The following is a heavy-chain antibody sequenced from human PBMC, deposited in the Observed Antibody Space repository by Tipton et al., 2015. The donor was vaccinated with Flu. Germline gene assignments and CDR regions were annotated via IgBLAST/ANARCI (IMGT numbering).Heavy chain of an antibody. CDR3: ARDLGDSSPGY. J-gene: IGHJ4*02. CDR1: GGSISSSSYY. Sequence: TLSLTCTVSGGSISSSSYYWGWIRQPPGKGLEWIGSIYYSGSTYYNPSLKSRVTISVDTSKNQFSLKLSSVTAADTAVYYCARDLGDSSPGYWGQGTLVTVSS. D-gene: IGHD6-13*01. V-gene: IGHV4-39*07. CDR2: IYYSGST.